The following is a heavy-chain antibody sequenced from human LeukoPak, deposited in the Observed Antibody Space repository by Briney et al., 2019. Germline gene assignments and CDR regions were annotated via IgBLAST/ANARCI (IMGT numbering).Heavy chain of an antibody. CDR1: GGSISSGAYS. J-gene: IGHJ4*02. CDR2: INHSGST. CDR3: ARQSPAAAGQGLDY. V-gene: IGHV4-30-2*01. D-gene: IGHD6-25*01. Sequence: SETLSLTCAVSGGSISSGAYSWSWIRQPPGKGLEWIGEINHSGSTNYNPSLKSRVTISVDTSKNQFSLKLSSVTATDTAVYYCARQSPAAAGQGLDYWGPGALVTVSS.